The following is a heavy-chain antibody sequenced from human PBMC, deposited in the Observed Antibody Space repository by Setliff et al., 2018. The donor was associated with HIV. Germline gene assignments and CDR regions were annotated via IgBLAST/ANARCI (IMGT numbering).Heavy chain of an antibody. Sequence: SETLSLTCAVYGGSFSASYWSWIRQAPGKGLEWIGEVNHSGITHFNPSLDTRVTMFADTSKNQFSLRLSPVTAADTAIYYCAKGPRGLGLRYYFDYWAQGSQVTVSS. CDR3: AKGPRGLGLRYYFDY. CDR2: VNHSGIT. D-gene: IGHD3-10*01. CDR1: GGSFSASY. V-gene: IGHV4-34*01. J-gene: IGHJ4*02.